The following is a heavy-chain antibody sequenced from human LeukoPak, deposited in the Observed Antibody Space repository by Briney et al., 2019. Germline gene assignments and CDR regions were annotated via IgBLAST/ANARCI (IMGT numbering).Heavy chain of an antibody. Sequence: GGSLRLSCAASGFTFSSYAMSWVRQAPGKGLEWVSAISGSGGSTYYADSVKGRFTISRDNSKNTLYLQMNSLRAEDTAVYYCARGEIVEMATIGIFDYWGQGTLVTVSS. CDR1: GFTFSSYA. J-gene: IGHJ4*02. D-gene: IGHD5-24*01. V-gene: IGHV3-23*01. CDR3: ARGEIVEMATIGIFDY. CDR2: ISGSGGST.